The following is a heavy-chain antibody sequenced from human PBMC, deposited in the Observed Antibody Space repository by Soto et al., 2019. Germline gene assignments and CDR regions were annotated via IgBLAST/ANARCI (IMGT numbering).Heavy chain of an antibody. Sequence: QTGGSLRLSCAASGFTFSSYWMHWVRQAPGKGLVWVSRINSDGSSTSYADSVKGRFTISRDNAKNTLYLQMNSLRAEDTAVYYCAREAGRQQLVRVRYYYGMDVWGQGTTVTVSS. D-gene: IGHD6-13*01. CDR1: GFTFSSYW. CDR2: INSDGSST. CDR3: AREAGRQQLVRVRYYYGMDV. J-gene: IGHJ6*02. V-gene: IGHV3-74*01.